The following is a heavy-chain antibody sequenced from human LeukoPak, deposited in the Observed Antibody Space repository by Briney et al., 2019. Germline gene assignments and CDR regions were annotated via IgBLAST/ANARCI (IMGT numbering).Heavy chain of an antibody. D-gene: IGHD5-18*01. CDR2: ISGSGGST. CDR1: GFTFLSYA. V-gene: IGHV3-23*01. Sequence: GGSLRLSCSASGFTFLSYAMHWVRQAPGKGLEWVSGISGSGGSTDYADSVKGRFTISRDNSKNTLYLQMNSLRAEDTAVYYCAKSQGGYSYGFWVDLGFDYWGQGTLVTVSS. J-gene: IGHJ4*02. CDR3: AKSQGGYSYGFWVDLGFDY.